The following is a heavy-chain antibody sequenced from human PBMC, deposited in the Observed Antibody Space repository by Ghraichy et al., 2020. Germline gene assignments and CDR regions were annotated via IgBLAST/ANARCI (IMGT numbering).Heavy chain of an antibody. D-gene: IGHD2-2*01. CDR1: GGSISSGGYS. CDR2: IYHSGST. J-gene: IGHJ3*02. V-gene: IGHV4-30-2*01. CDR3: ARYAPTGDGAFDI. Sequence: SQTLSLTCAVSGGSISSGGYSWSWIRQPPGKGLEWIGYIYHSGSTYYNPSLKSRVTISVDRSKNQFSLKLSSVTAADTAVYYCARYAPTGDGAFDIWGQGTMVTVSS.